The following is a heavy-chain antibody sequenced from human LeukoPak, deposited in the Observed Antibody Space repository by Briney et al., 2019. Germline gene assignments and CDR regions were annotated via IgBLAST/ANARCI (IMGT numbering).Heavy chain of an antibody. CDR3: ARDIGDRPYFYYYMDF. CDR1: GDSFDNSYC. CDR2: INQDGSEK. D-gene: IGHD4-17*01. Sequence: ETLSLSCTASGDSFDNSYCWTWVRQAPGKGLEWVASINQDGSEKYYVDSVKGRFTMSRDNAKNSVSLQMDSLRAEDTAVYYCARDIGDRPYFYYYMDFWGSGTTATVSS. J-gene: IGHJ6*03. V-gene: IGHV3-7*01.